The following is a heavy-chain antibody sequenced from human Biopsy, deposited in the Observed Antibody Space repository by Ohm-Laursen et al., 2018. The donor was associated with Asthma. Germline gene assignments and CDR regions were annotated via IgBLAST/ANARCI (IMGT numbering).Heavy chain of an antibody. CDR2: ISYSGST. D-gene: IGHD2-15*01. Sequence: SETLSLTCTVSGGSVSRGSYYWSWIRQPPGKGLAWVSYISYSGSTDYNPSLKSRLTISMETSKNQFSLKLSSVTAADTAVYYCARVPTTLRYFDLWGRGTLVTVSS. CDR3: ARVPTTLRYFDL. V-gene: IGHV4-61*01. CDR1: GGSVSRGSYY. J-gene: IGHJ2*01.